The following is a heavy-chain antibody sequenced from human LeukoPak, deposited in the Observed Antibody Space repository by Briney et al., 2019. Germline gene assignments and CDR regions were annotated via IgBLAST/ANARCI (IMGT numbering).Heavy chain of an antibody. J-gene: IGHJ3*02. CDR3: ARDPDDSSGYYRAFDI. CDR2: IYYSGST. V-gene: IGHV4-59*12. CDR1: GGSISSYY. Sequence: PSETLSLTCTVSGGSISSYYWSWIRQPPGKGLEWIGYIYYSGSTNYNPSLKSRVTISVDTSKNQFSLKLSSVTAADTAVYYCARDPDDSSGYYRAFDIWGQGTMVTVSS. D-gene: IGHD3-22*01.